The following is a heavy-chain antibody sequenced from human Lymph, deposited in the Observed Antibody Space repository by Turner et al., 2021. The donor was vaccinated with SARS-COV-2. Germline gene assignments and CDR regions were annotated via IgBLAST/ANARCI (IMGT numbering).Heavy chain of an antibody. J-gene: IGHJ6*02. CDR2: MNPNSGNT. V-gene: IGHV1-8*01. CDR3: ARGRYSGGGMDV. D-gene: IGHD1-26*01. Sequence: QVQLVQSGAEVKKPGAPVKVSCKASGYTFTSYDINWVRQATGQGLEWMGWMNPNSGNTGYAQKFQGRVTMTRNISISTAYMELSTLRSEDTAVYYCARGRYSGGGMDVWGQGTTVTVSS. CDR1: GYTFTSYD.